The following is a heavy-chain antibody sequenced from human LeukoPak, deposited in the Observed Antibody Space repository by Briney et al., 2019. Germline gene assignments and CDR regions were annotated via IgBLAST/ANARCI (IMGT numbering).Heavy chain of an antibody. V-gene: IGHV3-21*01. Sequence: GGSLRLSCAASGFTFSSYSMNWVRQAPGKGLEWVSSISSSSSYIYYADSVKGRFTISRDNAKNSLYLQMNSLRAEDTAVYYCARDGLRFREFDYWGQGTLVTVSS. D-gene: IGHD5-12*01. CDR1: GFTFSSYS. CDR2: ISSSSSYI. J-gene: IGHJ4*02. CDR3: ARDGLRFREFDY.